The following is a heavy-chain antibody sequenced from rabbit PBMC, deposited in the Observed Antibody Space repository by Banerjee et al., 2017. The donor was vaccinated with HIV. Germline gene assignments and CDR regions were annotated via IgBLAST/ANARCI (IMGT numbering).Heavy chain of an antibody. D-gene: IGHD8-1*01. V-gene: IGHV1S47*01. Sequence: QEQLVESGGGLVQPEGSLTLTCKASGFDFSSNAMCWVRQAPGKRPEWIACIFNGDGSTYYASWVNGRFTISRSTSLNTVDLQMTSLTAADTATYFCVRAGVYAGSSSYTGFDFNLWGQGTLVTVS. CDR2: IFNGDGST. J-gene: IGHJ4*01. CDR3: VRAGVYAGSSSYTGFDFNL. CDR1: GFDFSSNA.